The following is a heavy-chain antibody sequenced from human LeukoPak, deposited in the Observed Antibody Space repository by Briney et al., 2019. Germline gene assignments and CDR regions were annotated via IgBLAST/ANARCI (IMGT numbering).Heavy chain of an antibody. J-gene: IGHJ4*02. Sequence: KPSQTLSLTCTVSSGSISSYYWSWIRQPPGKGLEWIGYIFYSGSTNYNPSLKSRVTISVDTSNNQLSLKLSSVTAADTAVYYCARHGQQLSIDYWGQGTLVTVSS. V-gene: IGHV4-59*08. D-gene: IGHD6-13*01. CDR3: ARHGQQLSIDY. CDR2: IFYSGST. CDR1: SGSISSYY.